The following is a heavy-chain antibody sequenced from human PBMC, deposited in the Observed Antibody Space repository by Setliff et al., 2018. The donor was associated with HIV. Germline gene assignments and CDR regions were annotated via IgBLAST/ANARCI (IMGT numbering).Heavy chain of an antibody. D-gene: IGHD6-19*01. V-gene: IGHV4-59*01. J-gene: IGHJ3*02. CDR3: ARGSPYTSAWYGGGTFDI. CDR1: GDSIRGYY. Sequence: SETLSLTCTVSGDSIRGYYWSWIRQPPGKGLEWMGYIYYTGSTNYNPSLKSRVIISVDTSKNQFSLNLSSVTAADTAVYFCARGSPYTSAWYGGGTFDIWGQGTLVTVSS. CDR2: IYYTGST.